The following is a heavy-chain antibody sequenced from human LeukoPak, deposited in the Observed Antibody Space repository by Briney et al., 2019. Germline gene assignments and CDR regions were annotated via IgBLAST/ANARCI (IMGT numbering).Heavy chain of an antibody. J-gene: IGHJ6*04. Sequence: PGGSLRLSCAASGFTFDDYAMNWVRQAPGKGLEWGSYISSSGSTIYYADSVKGRFTISRDNAKNSLYLQMNSLRAEDTAVYYCAELGITMIGGVWGKGTTVTISS. CDR1: GFTFDDYA. CDR2: ISSSGSTI. CDR3: AELGITMIGGV. V-gene: IGHV3-48*03. D-gene: IGHD3-10*02.